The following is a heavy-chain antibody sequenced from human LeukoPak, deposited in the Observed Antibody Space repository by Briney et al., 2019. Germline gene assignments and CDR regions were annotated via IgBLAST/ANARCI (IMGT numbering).Heavy chain of an antibody. D-gene: IGHD3-22*01. J-gene: IGHJ4*02. CDR1: GYTFTSYD. V-gene: IGHV1-8*01. Sequence: ASVKVSCKASGYTFTSYDINWVRQATGQGLEWMGWMNPNSGNTGYAQKFQGRVTMTRNTSISTAYMELSSLRPEDTAVYYCARDSYPTPDRSGSGRGFYWGQGTLVTVSS. CDR3: ARDSYPTPDRSGSGRGFY. CDR2: MNPNSGNT.